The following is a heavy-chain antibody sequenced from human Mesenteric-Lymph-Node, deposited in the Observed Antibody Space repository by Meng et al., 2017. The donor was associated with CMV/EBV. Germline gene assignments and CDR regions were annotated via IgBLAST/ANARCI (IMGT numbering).Heavy chain of an antibody. CDR3: AKDQTGSDSSSWYYYYYGMDV. CDR1: GFTFSSYA. CDR2: IRYDGSNK. Sequence: GESLKISCAASGFTFSSYAMNWVRQAPGKGLEWVAFIRYDGSNKYYADSVKGRFTISRDNSKNTLYLQMNSLRAEDTAVYYCAKDQTGSDSSSWYYYYYGMDVWGQGTTVTVSS. V-gene: IGHV3-30*02. J-gene: IGHJ6*02. D-gene: IGHD6-13*01.